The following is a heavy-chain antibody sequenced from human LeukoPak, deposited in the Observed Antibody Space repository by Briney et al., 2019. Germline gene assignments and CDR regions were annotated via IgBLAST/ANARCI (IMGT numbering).Heavy chain of an antibody. CDR3: ASEHVAVPGEN. V-gene: IGHV3-48*03. CDR1: GFTFSSYE. D-gene: IGHD6-19*01. CDR2: ISSSGSTI. J-gene: IGHJ4*02. Sequence: AGGSLRLSCAASGFTFSSYEMNWVRQAPGKGLEWVSYISSSGSTIYYADSVKGRFTISRDNAKNSLYLQMNSLRAEDTAVYYCASEHVAVPGENWGQGTLVTVSS.